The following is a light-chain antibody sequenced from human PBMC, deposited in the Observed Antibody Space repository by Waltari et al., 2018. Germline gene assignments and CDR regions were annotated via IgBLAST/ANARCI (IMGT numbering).Light chain of an antibody. CDR2: YDS. J-gene: IGLJ2*01. V-gene: IGLV3-21*04. Sequence: SYVLTQPPSVSVAPGKTARITCGGNNIGRKSVHWYQQKPGQAPVLVIYYDSDRPSGIPERFSGSNSGNTATLTISRVEAGDEADYYCQVWDSSSYVVFGGGTKLTVL. CDR3: QVWDSSSYVV. CDR1: NIGRKS.